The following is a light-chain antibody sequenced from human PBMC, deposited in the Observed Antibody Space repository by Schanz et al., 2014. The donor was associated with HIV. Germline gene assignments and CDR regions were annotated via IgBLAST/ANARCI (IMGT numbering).Light chain of an antibody. Sequence: DIQMPQSPSSLSASVGDRVTITCQASQDISNYLNWYQHKPGKAPKLLIYDASNLAAGVPPRFSGSGSGTDFTFTISSLQPEDIATYYCQQYDNLPYTFGQGTKLEIK. CDR3: QQYDNLPYT. CDR2: DAS. CDR1: QDISNY. J-gene: IGKJ2*01. V-gene: IGKV1-33*01.